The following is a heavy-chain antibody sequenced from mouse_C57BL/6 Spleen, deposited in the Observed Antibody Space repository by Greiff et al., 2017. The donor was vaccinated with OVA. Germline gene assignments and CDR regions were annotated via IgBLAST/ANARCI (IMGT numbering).Heavy chain of an antibody. V-gene: IGHV1-61*01. Sequence: QVQLQQPGAELVRPGSSVKLSCKASGYTFTSYWMDWVKQRPGQGLEWIGNIYPCGGETNYNQKFKDKATMTVDTSSLTAYMQLRSLTSEDSAVYYCARSYYYGSSYYFDYWGQGTTLTVSS. CDR1: GYTFTSYW. CDR3: ARSYYYGSSYYFDY. J-gene: IGHJ2*01. D-gene: IGHD1-1*01. CDR2: IYPCGGET.